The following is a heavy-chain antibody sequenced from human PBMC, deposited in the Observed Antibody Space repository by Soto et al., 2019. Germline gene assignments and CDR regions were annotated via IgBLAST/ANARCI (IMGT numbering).Heavy chain of an antibody. J-gene: IGHJ5*02. CDR1: GFSFDDFA. D-gene: IGHD3-3*01. CDR2: ITWNSVTT. Sequence: QLVESGGGLVHLAGSLKLSCVAPGFSFDDFALTGARQAPGKGLGWISGITWNSVTTDNANPVKGRFTVSRDNAKNSLYLQMSSLTTEDTALYFCAKERVRFLDAWGQGTLVTVSS. V-gene: IGHV3-9*01. CDR3: AKERVRFLDA.